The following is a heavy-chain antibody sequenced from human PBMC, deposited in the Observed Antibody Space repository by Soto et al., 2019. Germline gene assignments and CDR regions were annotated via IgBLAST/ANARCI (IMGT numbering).Heavy chain of an antibody. CDR3: VRGSSVYDSSGYAFDY. D-gene: IGHD3-22*01. J-gene: IGHJ4*02. Sequence: LXLXCAASEFPFSNXWMSWVSQAPGKGLEWVANINQDVSYKVYVYSVKGRFNMSRDNANNSLYLQMSSLRAEETAVYYCVRGSSVYDSSGYAFDYWGQGRLVTVS. V-gene: IGHV3-7*01. CDR1: EFPFSNXW. CDR2: INQDVSYK.